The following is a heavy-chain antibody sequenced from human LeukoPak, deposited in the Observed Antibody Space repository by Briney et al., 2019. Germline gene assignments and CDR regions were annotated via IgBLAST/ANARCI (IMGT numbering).Heavy chain of an antibody. V-gene: IGHV3-48*01. J-gene: IGHJ4*02. Sequence: GGSLRLSCAVSGFNFSTYNMNWVRQAPGKGLEWVSYISTSSRTIYYADSVKGRFTISRDNAKNSLYLQMNSLRAEDTAVYYCARDGYDFWSDYPTTLDYWGQGTLVTVSP. CDR2: ISTSSRTI. D-gene: IGHD3-3*01. CDR3: ARDGYDFWSDYPTTLDY. CDR1: GFNFSTYN.